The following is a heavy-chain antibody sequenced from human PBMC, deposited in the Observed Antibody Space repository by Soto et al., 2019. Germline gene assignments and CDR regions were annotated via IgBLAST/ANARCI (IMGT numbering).Heavy chain of an antibody. CDR2: ISDYNGNT. D-gene: IGHD1-1*01. V-gene: IGHV1-18*01. CDR1: GYTFTSYG. J-gene: IGHJ6*02. CDR3: ARRQGYNWSVVLYYGMDV. Sequence: QVQLVQSGADVKKPGASVKVSCKASGYTFTSYGISWVRQAPGQGLEWMGWISDYNGNTNYAQKLQARVTMTTDTSTSTAYMELRSLGSDDAAVYYCARRQGYNWSVVLYYGMDVWGQGTPVTVSS.